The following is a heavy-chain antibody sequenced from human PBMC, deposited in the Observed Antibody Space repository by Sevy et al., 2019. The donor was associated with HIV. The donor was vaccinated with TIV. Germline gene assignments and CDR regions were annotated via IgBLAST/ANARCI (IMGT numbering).Heavy chain of an antibody. V-gene: IGHV3-30*18. CDR3: AKVGPHCSGGTCYHPLFDF. Sequence: GGSLRLSCAASGFTFSTYGMHWVRQAPGKGLEWVAVLSYDGREKYYGSSVKGRFTISRDNSKNTLYLQMNSLRDEDTAVYYCAKVGPHCSGGTCYHPLFDFCGQRTLVTVSS. CDR2: LSYDGREK. CDR1: GFTFSTYG. D-gene: IGHD2-15*01. J-gene: IGHJ4*02.